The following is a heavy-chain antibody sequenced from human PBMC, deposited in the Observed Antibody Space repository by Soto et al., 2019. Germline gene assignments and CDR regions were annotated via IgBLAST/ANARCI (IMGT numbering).Heavy chain of an antibody. CDR3: VRETSYHFDN. D-gene: IGHD2-2*01. CDR2: ISSSGDRT. CDR1: GFTFSGYY. V-gene: IGHV3-11*05. J-gene: IGHJ4*02. Sequence: QVQLVESGGGLVKPGGSLRLSCAASGFTFSGYYMSWIRQAPGKGLECISYISSSGDRTKYADSEKGRFTISRDNAKKSLYLQMNSLRAEDTAVYYCVRETSYHFDNWGQGTLVTVSS.